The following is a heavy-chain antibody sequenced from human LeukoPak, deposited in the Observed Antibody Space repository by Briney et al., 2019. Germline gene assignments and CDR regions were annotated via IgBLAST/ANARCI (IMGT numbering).Heavy chain of an antibody. D-gene: IGHD3-10*01. J-gene: IGHJ4*02. V-gene: IGHV4-31*03. CDR3: AGQWFGELLLDY. Sequence: SETLSLTCTVFGGSISSGGYYWSWIRQHPGKGLEWIGYIYYSGSTYYNPSLKSRVTISVDTSKNQFSLKLSSVTAADTAVYYCAGQWFGELLLDYWGQGTLVTVSS. CDR1: GGSISSGGYY. CDR2: IYYSGST.